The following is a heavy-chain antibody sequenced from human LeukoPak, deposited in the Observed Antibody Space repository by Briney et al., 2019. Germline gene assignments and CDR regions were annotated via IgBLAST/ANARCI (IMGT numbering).Heavy chain of an antibody. V-gene: IGHV3-23*01. Sequence: GGSLRLSCAASGFTFSSYAMSWVRQAPGKGLEWVSAISGSGGSTYYADSVKGRFTISRDNSKNTLYLQMNSLRAEDTAVYYCAKDLGATGTTHYYGMDVWGQGTTVTVSS. CDR1: GFTFSSYA. CDR2: ISGSGGST. J-gene: IGHJ6*02. CDR3: AKDLGATGTTHYYGMDV. D-gene: IGHD1-1*01.